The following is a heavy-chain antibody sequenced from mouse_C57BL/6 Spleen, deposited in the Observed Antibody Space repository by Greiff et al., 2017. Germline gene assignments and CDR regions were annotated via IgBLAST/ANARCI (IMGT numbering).Heavy chain of an antibody. CDR1: GFTFSDFY. V-gene: IGHV7-1*01. J-gene: IGHJ2*01. D-gene: IGHD2-2*01. CDR2: SRNKANDYTT. CDR3: ARETYGSFDY. Sequence: EVKLVESGGGLVQSGRSLRLSCATSGFTFSDFYMEWVRQAPGKGLEWIAASRNKANDYTTEYSASVKGRFIVSRDTSQSSLYLQMNALRAEDTAIYYCARETYGSFDYWGQGTTLTVSS.